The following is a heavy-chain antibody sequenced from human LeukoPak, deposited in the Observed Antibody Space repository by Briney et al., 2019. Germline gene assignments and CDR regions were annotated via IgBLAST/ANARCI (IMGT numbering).Heavy chain of an antibody. CDR1: GVFITSSDYY. D-gene: IGHD2-21*01. J-gene: IGHJ3*02. CDR3: GRGRKVIGSNGAFDM. V-gene: IGHV4-39*07. CDR2: FSYSGRY. Sequence: SETLSLTCSVSGVFITSSDYYWGWIPQTPEKGLECIATFSYSGRYSYNPSLNSRVTIFADASENQFSLEVWSVTDADTAMFYCGRGRKVIGSNGAFDMWGQGTMVTVSS.